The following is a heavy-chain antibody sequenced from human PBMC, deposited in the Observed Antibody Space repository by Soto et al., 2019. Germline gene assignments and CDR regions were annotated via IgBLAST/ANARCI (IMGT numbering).Heavy chain of an antibody. D-gene: IGHD3-3*01. V-gene: IGHV4-34*01. CDR3: ARQRSAGRWFDH. J-gene: IGHJ5*02. CDR2: IKHSGNT. CDR1: GGNFRGDY. Sequence: SETQSLTSTVYGGNFRGDYWSWIRQSPGKGLEWIGEIKHSGNTIYNPSLKSRVTMSVDTSKNQFSLRLSSATAADTAVYYCARQRSAGRWFDHWGRGTLVTAPQ.